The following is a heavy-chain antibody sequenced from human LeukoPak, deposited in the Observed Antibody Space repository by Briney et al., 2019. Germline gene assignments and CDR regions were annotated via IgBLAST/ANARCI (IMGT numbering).Heavy chain of an antibody. Sequence: QSQTLSLTCALSGDSVSSNSAVWNWIRQSPSRGLEWLGRTYYRSKWYNDYSVSVRSRITINPDTSKNQFSLQLNSVTPEDTALYYCARGAYGSYNWFDPWGQGTLVTVSS. V-gene: IGHV6-1*01. CDR2: TYYRSKWYN. J-gene: IGHJ5*02. CDR3: ARGAYGSYNWFDP. CDR1: GDSVSSNSAV. D-gene: IGHD3-10*01.